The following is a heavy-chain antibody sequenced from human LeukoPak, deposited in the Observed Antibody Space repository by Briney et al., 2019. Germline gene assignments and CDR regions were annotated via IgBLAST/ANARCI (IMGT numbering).Heavy chain of an antibody. V-gene: IGHV3-66*01. CDR2: IYSGGST. CDR3: ASGSPPRGYSGYDASGSLDY. CDR1: GFTVSSNY. Sequence: GGSLRLSCAASGFTVSSNYMSWVRQAPGKGLEWVSVIYSGGSTYYADSVKGRFTISRDNSKNTLYLQMNSLRAEDTAVYYCASGSPPRGYSGYDASGSLDYWGQGTLVTVSS. D-gene: IGHD5-12*01. J-gene: IGHJ4*02.